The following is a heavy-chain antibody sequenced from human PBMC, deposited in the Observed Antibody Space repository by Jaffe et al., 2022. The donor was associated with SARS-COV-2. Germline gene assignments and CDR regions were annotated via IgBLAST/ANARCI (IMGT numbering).Heavy chain of an antibody. Sequence: QVQLQESGPGLAKPSETLSLTCSVSDDSINSVDYYWAWIRQPPGKGLEWIGSVYYTGSAYYKASLKTRANISVDTSNNRFSLKLTSLTAADTAVYYCARHGSPLRNYGLDSWGQGRLVIVSS. V-gene: IGHV4-39*01. CDR3: ARHGSPLRNYGLDS. CDR2: VYYTGSA. CDR1: DDSINSVDYY. D-gene: IGHD1-7*01. J-gene: IGHJ5*02.